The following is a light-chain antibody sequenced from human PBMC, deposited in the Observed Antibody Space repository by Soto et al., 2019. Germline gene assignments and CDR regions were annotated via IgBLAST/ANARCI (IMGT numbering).Light chain of an antibody. Sequence: QSALTQPASVSGSPGQSITIPCTGTSSDVGGYNYVSWYQQHPVKAPKLMIYEVSNRPSRVSNRFSGSKSGNTASLTISGLQAEDEADYYCSSYTSSSTLVFGGGTKLTVL. CDR2: EVS. V-gene: IGLV2-14*01. CDR3: SSYTSSSTLV. CDR1: SSDVGGYNY. J-gene: IGLJ2*01.